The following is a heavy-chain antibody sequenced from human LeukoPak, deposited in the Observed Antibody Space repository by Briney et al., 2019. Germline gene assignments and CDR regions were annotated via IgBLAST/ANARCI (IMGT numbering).Heavy chain of an antibody. V-gene: IGHV3-23*01. J-gene: IGHJ4*02. Sequence: PGGSLRLSCAASGFTFSSYAMNWVRQAPGKGLEWVSGISGSGVNTYYADSVKGRFTISRDNSKNTLYLQMSSLRPEDTAVYYCAKEVPIQQGFLTLDYWGQGTLVTVSS. CDR1: GFTFSSYA. CDR3: AKEVPIQQGFLTLDY. D-gene: IGHD5-18*01. CDR2: ISGSGVNT.